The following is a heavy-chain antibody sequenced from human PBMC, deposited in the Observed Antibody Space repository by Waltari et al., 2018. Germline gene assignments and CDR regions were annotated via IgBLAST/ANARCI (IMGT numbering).Heavy chain of an antibody. Sequence: QVQLQESGPGLVKPSETLSLTCTVSGGSISSYYWSWIRQPPGKGLEWIGYIYYSGSTNYTPSLKSRVTISVDTSKNQFSLKLSSVTAADTAVYYCARASVGYCSGGSCPYYYYMDVWGKGTTVTISS. CDR2: IYYSGST. CDR3: ARASVGYCSGGSCPYYYYMDV. D-gene: IGHD2-15*01. V-gene: IGHV4-59*08. J-gene: IGHJ6*03. CDR1: GGSISSYY.